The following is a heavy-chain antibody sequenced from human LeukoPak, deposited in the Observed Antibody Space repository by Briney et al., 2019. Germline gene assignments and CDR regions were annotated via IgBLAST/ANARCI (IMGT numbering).Heavy chain of an antibody. J-gene: IGHJ4*02. V-gene: IGHV1-8*01. CDR1: GYTFTSYD. CDR2: MNPNSGNT. Sequence: GSVKVSCKASGYTFTSYDINWVRQATGQGLEWMGWMNPNSGNTGYAQKFQGRVTMTRNTSISTAYMELSSLRSEDTAVYYCARGPPRSVVPDAMNDYWGQGTLVTVSS. D-gene: IGHD2-2*01. CDR3: ARGPPRSVVPDAMNDY.